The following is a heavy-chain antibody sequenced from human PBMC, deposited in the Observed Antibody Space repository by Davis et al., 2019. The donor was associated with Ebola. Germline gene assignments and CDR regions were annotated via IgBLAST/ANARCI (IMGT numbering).Heavy chain of an antibody. D-gene: IGHD3-10*01. Sequence: PSETLSLTCTVSGGSISSYYWSWIRQPPGKGLEWIGYIYYSGSTNYNPSLKSRVTISVDTSKNQFSLKLSSVTAADTAVYYCARGSMVRGVIHWFDPWGQGTLVTVSS. CDR3: ARGSMVRGVIHWFDP. J-gene: IGHJ5*02. V-gene: IGHV4-59*08. CDR1: GGSISSYY. CDR2: IYYSGST.